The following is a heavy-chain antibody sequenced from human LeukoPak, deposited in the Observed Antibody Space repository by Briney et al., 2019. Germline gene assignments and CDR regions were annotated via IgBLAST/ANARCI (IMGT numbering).Heavy chain of an antibody. CDR3: ARDLGTTAMDV. D-gene: IGHD1-7*01. Sequence: SETLSLTCTVSGGSISSGSYYWGWIRQPPGKGLEWIGSIYYSGSTYYNPSLKGRVTISVDTSKNQFSPKLSSVTAADTAVYYCARDLGTTAMDVWGKGTTVTVSS. V-gene: IGHV4-39*07. CDR2: IYYSGST. J-gene: IGHJ6*03. CDR1: GGSISSGSYY.